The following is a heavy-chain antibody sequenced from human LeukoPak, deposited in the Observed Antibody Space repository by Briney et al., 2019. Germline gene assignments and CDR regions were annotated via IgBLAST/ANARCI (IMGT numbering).Heavy chain of an antibody. CDR2: ISSSSSTI. D-gene: IGHD3-10*01. J-gene: IGHJ3*02. V-gene: IGHV3-48*01. CDR3: ARALLWFGELLRPDDAFDI. Sequence: GGSLRLSCAASGFTFSSYSMNWVRQAPGKGPEWVSYISSSSSTIYYADSVKGRFTISRDNAKNSLYLQMNSLRAEDTAVYYCARALLWFGELLRPDDAFDIWGQGTMVTVSS. CDR1: GFTFSSYS.